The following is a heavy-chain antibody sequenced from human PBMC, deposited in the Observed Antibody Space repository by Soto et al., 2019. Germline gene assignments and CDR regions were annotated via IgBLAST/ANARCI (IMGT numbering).Heavy chain of an antibody. CDR2: VHNSGNT. V-gene: IGHV4-30-2*01. D-gene: IGHD2-2*01. CDR1: VWAISSGRSP. CDR3: ARNWGYCSTSSCREPAFDV. J-gene: IGHJ3*01. Sequence: LCRTSSISVWAISSGRSPGYWIPHPPWKGLEWIGYVHNSGNTYYTPSIKSRVEISLGRSETQFSPPLKSVTDADTAVYYCARNWGYCSTSSCREPAFDVWGPGTVVT.